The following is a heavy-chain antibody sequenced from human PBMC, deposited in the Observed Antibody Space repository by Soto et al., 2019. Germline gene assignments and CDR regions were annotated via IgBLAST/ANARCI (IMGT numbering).Heavy chain of an antibody. CDR2: INHSGST. CDR1: GESFSGYY. J-gene: IGHJ5*02. CDR3: ARGRRYSSSRNWFDP. V-gene: IGHV4-34*01. D-gene: IGHD6-13*01. Sequence: SETLSLTCAVYGESFSGYYWSWIRQPPGKGLEWIGEINHSGSTNYNPSLKSRVTISVDTSKNQFSLKLSSVTAADTAVYYCARGRRYSSSRNWFDPWGQGTLVTVSS.